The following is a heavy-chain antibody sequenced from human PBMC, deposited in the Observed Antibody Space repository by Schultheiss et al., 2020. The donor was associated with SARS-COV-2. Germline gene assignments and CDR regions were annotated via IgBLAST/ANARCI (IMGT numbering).Heavy chain of an antibody. D-gene: IGHD6-19*01. CDR2: INSDGSST. Sequence: GGSLRLSCAASGFTFSSYWMHWVRQAPGKGLVWVSRINSDGSSTSYADSVKGRFTISRDNAKNTLYLQMNSLRAEDTAVYYCARDGKQWLASFYYYYGMDVWGQGTTVTVSS. V-gene: IGHV3-74*01. CDR1: GFTFSSYW. CDR3: ARDGKQWLASFYYYYGMDV. J-gene: IGHJ6*02.